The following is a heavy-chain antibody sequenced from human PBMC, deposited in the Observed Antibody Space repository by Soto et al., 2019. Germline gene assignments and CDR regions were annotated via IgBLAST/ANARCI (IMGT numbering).Heavy chain of an antibody. CDR3: ANYPKPYPSITGTTPFDY. CDR2: ISGSGGST. J-gene: IGHJ4*02. D-gene: IGHD1-20*01. Sequence: GGSLRLSCAASGFTFSSYAMSWVRQAPGKGLEWVSAISGSGGSTYYADSVKGRFTISRDNSKNTLYLQMNSLRAEDTAVYYCANYPKPYPSITGTTPFDYWGQGTLVTVSS. CDR1: GFTFSSYA. V-gene: IGHV3-23*01.